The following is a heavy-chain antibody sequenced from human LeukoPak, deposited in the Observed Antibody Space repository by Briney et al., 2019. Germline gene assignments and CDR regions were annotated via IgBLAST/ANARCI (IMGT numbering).Heavy chain of an antibody. CDR2: INHSGST. J-gene: IGHJ4*02. Sequence: SETLSLTCAVYGGSFSGYYWSWIRQPPGKGLEWIGEINHSGSTNYNPSLKSRVTISVDTSKNQFSLKLSSVTAADTAVYYCARAGWLRTKGYFDYWGQGTLVTVSS. V-gene: IGHV4-34*01. CDR1: GGSFSGYY. CDR3: ARAGWLRTKGYFDY. D-gene: IGHD5-12*01.